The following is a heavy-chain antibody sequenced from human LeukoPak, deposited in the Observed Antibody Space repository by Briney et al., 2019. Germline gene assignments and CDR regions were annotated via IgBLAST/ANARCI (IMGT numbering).Heavy chain of an antibody. CDR3: SRDSHGHDPRNSFDY. CDR2: ISNKVYGGTT. CDR1: GFTLGDSA. D-gene: IGHD5-18*01. V-gene: IGHV3-49*03. J-gene: IGHJ4*02. Sequence: GGSLRLSCITSGFTLGDSAMSWFRQAPGKGLEWVGFISNKVYGGTTEYAASVKGRFTISRDDSKSIAYLQMNSLKTEDTAVCYCSRDSHGHDPRNSFDYRGQGTLVTVSS.